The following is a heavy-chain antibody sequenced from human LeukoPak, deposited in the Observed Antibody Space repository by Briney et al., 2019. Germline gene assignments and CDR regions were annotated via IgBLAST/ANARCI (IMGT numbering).Heavy chain of an antibody. CDR1: GFIFNNYA. Sequence: GGSLRLSCAGSGFIFNNYAMHWVRQPPGKGLEWVTGISWNSGSIDYADSVKCRFTISRDNAKNSLYLQMNSLRVEDTAFYYCAKDNRRHYTSGPNPDSLHWGQGALVTVSS. J-gene: IGHJ4*02. D-gene: IGHD6-19*01. CDR3: AKDNRRHYTSGPNPDSLH. V-gene: IGHV3-9*01. CDR2: ISWNSGSI.